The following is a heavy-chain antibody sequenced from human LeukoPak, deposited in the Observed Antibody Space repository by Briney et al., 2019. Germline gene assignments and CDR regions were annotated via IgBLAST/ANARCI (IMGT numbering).Heavy chain of an antibody. CDR3: VRVGSVAGSDYLDY. CDR2: SRNKAKSYTT. D-gene: IGHD6-19*01. J-gene: IGHJ4*02. V-gene: IGHV3-72*01. Sequence: PGGSLRLSCAVSGFTFSDYFLDWVRLAPGKGLEWVCRSRNKAKSYTTEYAASVKGRFTISRDDSKNSLYLQMNSLKTEDTAVYYCVRVGSVAGSDYLDYWGQGTLVSVSS. CDR1: GFTFSDYF.